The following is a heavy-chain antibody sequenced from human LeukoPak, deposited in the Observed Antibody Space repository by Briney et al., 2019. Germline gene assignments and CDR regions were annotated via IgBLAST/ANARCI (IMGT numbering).Heavy chain of an antibody. Sequence: SGGSISSXXWNWIRQPPGKGLEXIGNXFYTGRTNYNPSLKSGVAMSVDKSKKEFSLKMRDVDAADTAVYYCARAQNYYDSSGYSGWDDALDIWGQGTMVTVSS. J-gene: IGHJ3*02. CDR1: GGSISSXX. CDR3: ARAQNYYDSSGYSGWDDALDI. CDR2: XFYTGRT. D-gene: IGHD3-22*01. V-gene: IGHV4-59*01.